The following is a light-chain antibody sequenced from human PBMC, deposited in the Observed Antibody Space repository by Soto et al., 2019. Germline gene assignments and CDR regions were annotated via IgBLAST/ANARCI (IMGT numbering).Light chain of an antibody. V-gene: IGKV1-39*01. CDR1: QSIGSY. CDR2: AAS. Sequence: DIQMTQSPSSLSASVGDRVTITCRASQSIGSYLNCYQQKPGKAPKLLIYAASSLQSGVPSRFSGGGSGTDFTLTINSLQPEDLATYFCQQSHSVPLTFGPGTKVDIK. J-gene: IGKJ3*01. CDR3: QQSHSVPLT.